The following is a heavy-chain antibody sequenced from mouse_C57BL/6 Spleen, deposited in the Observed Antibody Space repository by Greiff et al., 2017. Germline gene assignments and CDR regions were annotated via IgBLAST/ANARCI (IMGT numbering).Heavy chain of an antibody. D-gene: IGHD4-1*01. CDR2: ISSGSSTI. CDR1: GFTFSVYG. Sequence: EVHLVESGGGLVKPGGSLKLSCAASGFTFSVYGMHWVRQAPEKGLEWVAYISSGSSTIYYADTVKGRFTISRDNAKNTLFLQMTSLRSEDTAMYYCARPSNWVFAYWGQGTLVTVSA. J-gene: IGHJ3*01. CDR3: ARPSNWVFAY. V-gene: IGHV5-17*01.